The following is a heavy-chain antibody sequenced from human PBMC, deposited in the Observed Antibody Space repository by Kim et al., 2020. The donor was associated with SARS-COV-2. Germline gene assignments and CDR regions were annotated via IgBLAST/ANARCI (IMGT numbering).Heavy chain of an antibody. J-gene: IGHJ2*01. CDR2: IYYSGST. CDR1: GGSISSYY. CDR3: ARDPRIWLQLTNYWYFDL. D-gene: IGHD5-12*01. Sequence: SETLSLTCTVSGGSISSYYWSWIRQPPGKGLEWIGYIYYSGSTNYNPSLKSRVTISVDTSKNQFSLKLSSVTAADTAVYYCARDPRIWLQLTNYWYFDLWGRGTLVTVSS. V-gene: IGHV4-59*01.